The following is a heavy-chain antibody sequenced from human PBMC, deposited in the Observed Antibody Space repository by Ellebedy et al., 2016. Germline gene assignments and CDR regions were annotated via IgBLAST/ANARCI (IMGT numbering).Heavy chain of an antibody. D-gene: IGHD6-6*01. J-gene: IGHJ4*02. CDR1: GGSFSGYY. Sequence: SETLSLXCAVYGGSFSGYYWSWIRQPPGKGLEWIGEINHSGSTNYNPSLKSRVTISVDTSKNQFSLKLSSETAADTAVYYCARGQLALGYWGQGTLVTVSS. CDR3: ARGQLALGY. V-gene: IGHV4-34*01. CDR2: INHSGST.